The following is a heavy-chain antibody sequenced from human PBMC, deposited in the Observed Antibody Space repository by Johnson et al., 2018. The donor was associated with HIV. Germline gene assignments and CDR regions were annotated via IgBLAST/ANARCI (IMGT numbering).Heavy chain of an antibody. J-gene: IGHJ3*02. CDR2: ISYDGSTK. V-gene: IGHV3-30*04. CDR3: AKGGSAVAVAFDI. D-gene: IGHD6-19*01. Sequence: QVQLVESRGGVVPPGRSMRLSSAAAGSTFSSYAMHWVRQAPGKGLEWVAVISYDGSTKYYADSVKVRFTISRDNSKNTLYLQMNSLRAEDTAVYYCAKGGSAVAVAFDIWGQGTMVTVSS. CDR1: GSTFSSYA.